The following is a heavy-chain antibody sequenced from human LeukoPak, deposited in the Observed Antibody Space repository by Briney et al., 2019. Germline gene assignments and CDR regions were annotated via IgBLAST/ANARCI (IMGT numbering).Heavy chain of an antibody. CDR2: IKRDGSEK. J-gene: IGHJ4*02. CDR1: GFTFSNYW. Sequence: PGESLRLSCSASGFTFSNYWMCWVRQAPGKELEWVASIKRDGSEKYFVDSVKGRFTISSDNAKNSVYLQMNSLRVEDTAVYYCARLRFYEFDYWGQGTLVSVSS. D-gene: IGHD3-16*01. CDR3: ARLRFYEFDY. V-gene: IGHV3-7*01.